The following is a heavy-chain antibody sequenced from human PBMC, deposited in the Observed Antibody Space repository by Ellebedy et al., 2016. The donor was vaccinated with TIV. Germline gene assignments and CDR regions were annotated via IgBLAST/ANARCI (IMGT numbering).Heavy chain of an antibody. J-gene: IGHJ4*02. V-gene: IGHV3-30*07. Sequence: PGGSLRLSCAASGFTFSNYAMHRVRQAPGKGLEWLAAISYDGSKKYFADSAKGRFTVSRGNAKNSLYLQMNSLTAEDTAVYYCARSGVSNWYKNPFDHWGQGTLVTVSS. CDR3: ARSGVSNWYKNPFDH. CDR1: GFTFSNYA. CDR2: ISYDGSKK. D-gene: IGHD1/OR15-1a*01.